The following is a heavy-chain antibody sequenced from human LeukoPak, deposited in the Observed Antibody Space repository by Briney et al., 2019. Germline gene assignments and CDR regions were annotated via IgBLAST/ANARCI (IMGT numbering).Heavy chain of an antibody. CDR1: GFTFSNYG. CDR2: ISYDGSIK. D-gene: IGHD3-22*01. V-gene: IGHV3-30*18. Sequence: GGSLRLSCAASGFTFSNYGMHWVRQAPGKGLEWVAVISYDGSIKYYADSVKGRFTISRDNSKNTLYLQMNSLRAEDTAVYYCAKLSDSSGYYSALDYWGQGTLVTVSS. J-gene: IGHJ4*02. CDR3: AKLSDSSGYYSALDY.